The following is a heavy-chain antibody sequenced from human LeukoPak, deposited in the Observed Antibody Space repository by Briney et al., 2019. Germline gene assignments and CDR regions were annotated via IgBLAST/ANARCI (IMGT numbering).Heavy chain of an antibody. D-gene: IGHD3-9*01. CDR1: GFTFSNYA. Sequence: GASLRLSCAASGFTFSNYAMSWVRQAPGKGLEWVSAIVGSGGSTYYADSVKGRFTISRDNPKNTLYLQMNSLRAEDTAVYYCAKWGDYDILTGYYDSDYWGQGTLVTASS. J-gene: IGHJ4*02. CDR2: IVGSGGST. V-gene: IGHV3-23*01. CDR3: AKWGDYDILTGYYDSDY.